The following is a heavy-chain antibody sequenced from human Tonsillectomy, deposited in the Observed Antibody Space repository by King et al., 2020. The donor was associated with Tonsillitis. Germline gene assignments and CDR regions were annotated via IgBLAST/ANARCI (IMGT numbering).Heavy chain of an antibody. CDR2: MNWISGTI. Sequence: VQLVEFGGGLVQPGRSLRLSCAASGFTFDDYAMHWVRQAPGKGLEWVSGMNWISGTIGYASSVKGRVFISRDNAKNSLYLEMDSLRTEDTALYYCAMTTYDTDYWGQGTLVTVSS. D-gene: IGHD1-1*01. V-gene: IGHV3-9*01. CDR1: GFTFDDYA. J-gene: IGHJ4*02. CDR3: AMTTYDTDY.